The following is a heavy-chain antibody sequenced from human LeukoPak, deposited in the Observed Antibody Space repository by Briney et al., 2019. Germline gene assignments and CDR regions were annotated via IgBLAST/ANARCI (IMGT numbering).Heavy chain of an antibody. J-gene: IGHJ4*02. D-gene: IGHD6-19*01. V-gene: IGHV3-30*03. CDR2: ISYDGSNK. CDR3: ASHSSGWFRGPFDY. CDR1: GFTFSSYG. Sequence: GRSLRLSCAASGFTFSSYGMHWVRQAPGKGLGWVAVISYDGSNKYYADSVKGRFTISRDNSKNTLYLQMNSLRAEDTAVYYCASHSSGWFRGPFDYWGQGTLVTVSS.